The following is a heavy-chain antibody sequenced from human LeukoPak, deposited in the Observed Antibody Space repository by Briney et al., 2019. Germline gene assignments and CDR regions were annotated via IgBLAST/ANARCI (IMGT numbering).Heavy chain of an antibody. Sequence: GSLRLSCAASGFTFSSYGMHWVRQAPGKGLEWVAFIRYDGSNKYYADSVKGRFTISRDNAKNSLYLQMNSLRAEDMALYYCAKDEFVASDFTGAFDIWGQGTMVTVSS. CDR3: AKDEFVASDFTGAFDI. J-gene: IGHJ3*02. CDR1: GFTFSSYG. CDR2: IRYDGSNK. D-gene: IGHD2-8*02. V-gene: IGHV3-30*02.